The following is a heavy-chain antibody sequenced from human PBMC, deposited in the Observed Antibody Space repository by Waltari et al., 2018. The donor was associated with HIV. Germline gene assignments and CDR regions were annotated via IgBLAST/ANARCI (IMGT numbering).Heavy chain of an antibody. V-gene: IGHV3-33*01. J-gene: IGHJ4*02. CDR1: GFTFSKFA. CDR3: ARGGYYYDISGYYHY. Sequence: QVQLVESGGGVVQHGRSLRVSCAASGFTFSKFAMAWVRQAPGKGLEWVAVIWYDGDNKYYADSVKGRFTISRDNSKNTLYLQMNSLRVEDTAVYYCARGGYYYDISGYYHYWGQGTLVTVSS. D-gene: IGHD3-22*01. CDR2: IWYDGDNK.